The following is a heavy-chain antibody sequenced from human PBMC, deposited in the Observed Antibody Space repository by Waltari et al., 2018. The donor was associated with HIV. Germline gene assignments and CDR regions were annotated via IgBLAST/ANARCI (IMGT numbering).Heavy chain of an antibody. D-gene: IGHD1-26*01. CDR3: ARIGTFPHNYAIDF. Sequence: EVQLMESGGGLVQSGGSLRLSCVASAFTFITYRMSWVRQTPGKGLEWVAYIKDDGSEKYYMGSVKGRFTISRDNAKNSMFLQMNSLRAEDTAVYYCARIGTFPHNYAIDFWGQGTTVTVSS. J-gene: IGHJ6*02. CDR2: IKDDGSEK. CDR1: AFTFITYR. V-gene: IGHV3-7*01.